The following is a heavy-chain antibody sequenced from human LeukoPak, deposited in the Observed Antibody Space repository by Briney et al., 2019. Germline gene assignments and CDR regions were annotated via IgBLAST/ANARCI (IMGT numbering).Heavy chain of an antibody. Sequence: GGSLRLSCAASGFTVSTTYMTWVRQAPGKGLEWVSVIYSGGNTYHTDSVKGRFTIFRDNSENTLYLQMNSLRAEDTAVYYCASNGGNSGTFLQLDYWGQGTLVTVS. CDR3: ASNGGNSGTFLQLDY. D-gene: IGHD1-26*01. J-gene: IGHJ4*02. CDR1: GFTVSTTY. CDR2: IYSGGNT. V-gene: IGHV3-66*02.